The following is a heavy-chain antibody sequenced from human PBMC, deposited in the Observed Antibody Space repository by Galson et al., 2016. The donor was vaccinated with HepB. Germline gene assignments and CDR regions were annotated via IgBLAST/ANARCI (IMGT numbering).Heavy chain of an antibody. Sequence: ETLSLTCAVYGGSFSGSYWSWIRQPPGKGLEWIGEINHSGSTNYNPSLKSRVTISVDTSKNQFSLNLSSVTAADTAVYYCARELLVVVAASRFDWFDPWGQGTLVTVSS. J-gene: IGHJ5*02. CDR1: GGSFSGSY. V-gene: IGHV4-34*01. D-gene: IGHD2-15*01. CDR3: ARELLVVVAASRFDWFDP. CDR2: INHSGST.